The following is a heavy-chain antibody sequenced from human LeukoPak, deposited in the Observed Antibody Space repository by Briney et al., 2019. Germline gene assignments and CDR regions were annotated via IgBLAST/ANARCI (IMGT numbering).Heavy chain of an antibody. CDR2: IWYDGSNK. D-gene: IGHD2-2*01. CDR3: AKEGCSSTSCYLDYYYMDV. J-gene: IGHJ6*03. V-gene: IGHV3-33*06. CDR1: GFTFSSYG. Sequence: GGSLRLSCAASGFTFSSYGMHWVRQAPGKGLKWVAVIWYDGSNKYYADSVKGRFTISRDNSKNTLYLQMNSLRAEDTAVYYCAKEGCSSTSCYLDYYYMDVWGKGTTVTVSS.